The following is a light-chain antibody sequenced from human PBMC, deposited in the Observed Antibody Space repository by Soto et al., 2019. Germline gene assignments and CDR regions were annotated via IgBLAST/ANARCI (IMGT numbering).Light chain of an antibody. Sequence: DLQMTQSPSSLSASVGDRVTITCRASQSISSYLNWYQQKPGKAPKLLIYAASSFQSGVPSRFSGSGSGTDFNLTISSLQPEDFATYYCQQSYTTPLTFGGGTKVEIK. CDR1: QSISSY. J-gene: IGKJ4*01. V-gene: IGKV1-39*01. CDR3: QQSYTTPLT. CDR2: AAS.